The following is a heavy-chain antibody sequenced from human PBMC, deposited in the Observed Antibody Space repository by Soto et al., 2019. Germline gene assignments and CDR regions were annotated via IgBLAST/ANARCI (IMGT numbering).Heavy chain of an antibody. V-gene: IGHV3-30*18. CDR1: GFTFSNFG. D-gene: IGHD3-16*01. Sequence: QVQLVESGGGVVQPGRSLRLSCAASGFTFSNFGMHWVRQPPGKGLEWVAVLSCDGGNKYYSDSVKGRFTISRDNSENTLYLQMNSLRPEDTAVYYCAKGRGLGAVVMELDYWGQGNLVTVSS. CDR3: AKGRGLGAVVMELDY. CDR2: LSCDGGNK. J-gene: IGHJ4*02.